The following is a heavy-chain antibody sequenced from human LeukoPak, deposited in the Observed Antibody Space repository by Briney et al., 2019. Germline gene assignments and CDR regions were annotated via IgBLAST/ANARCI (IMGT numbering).Heavy chain of an antibody. CDR2: IWSDGSNK. Sequence: GGSLRLSCAASGFTFSSYAMHWVRQAPGKGLEWVAVIWSDGSNKYYADSVKGRFTISRDNSKNTLYLQMNTLRAEDTAVYFCARDTTDYRSLSAYFDYWGQGTLVTVSS. CDR3: ARDTTDYRSLSAYFDY. CDR1: GFTFSSYA. V-gene: IGHV3-33*08. J-gene: IGHJ4*02. D-gene: IGHD6-6*01.